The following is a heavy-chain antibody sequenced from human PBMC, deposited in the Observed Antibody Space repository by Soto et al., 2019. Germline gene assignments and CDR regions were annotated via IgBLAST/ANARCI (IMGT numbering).Heavy chain of an antibody. V-gene: IGHV4-30-2*01. CDR2: IYHSGST. CDR1: GGSISSGGYS. J-gene: IGHJ4*02. CDR3: TMGGNSISYYGEFRPGSAFAY. D-gene: IGHD3-22*01. Sequence: SETLSLTCAVSGGSISSGGYSWSWIRRPPGKGLEWIGYIYHSGSTYYNPSLKSLVTISVDRTKNQFSLKLSSVTAADTAEYYFTMGGNSISYYGEFRPGSAFAYWCPGTLVTVSS.